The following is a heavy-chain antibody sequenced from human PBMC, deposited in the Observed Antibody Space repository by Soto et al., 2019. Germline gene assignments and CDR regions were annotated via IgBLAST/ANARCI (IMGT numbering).Heavy chain of an antibody. V-gene: IGHV3-9*01. CDR2: ISWNSGSI. J-gene: IGHJ6*02. CDR1: GFTFDDYA. D-gene: IGHD2-2*01. Sequence: GGSLRLSCAASGFTFDDYAMHWVRQAPGKGLEWVSGISWNSGSISYADSVKGRFTISRDNAKNSLYLQMNSLRAEDTALYYCAKDCSSASCYGIDVWGQGTTVTVSS. CDR3: AKDCSSASCYGIDV.